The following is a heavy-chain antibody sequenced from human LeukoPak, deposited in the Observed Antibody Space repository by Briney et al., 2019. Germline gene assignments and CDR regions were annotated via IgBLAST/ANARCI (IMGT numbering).Heavy chain of an antibody. CDR3: AREPDYGGNPGYFDY. CDR2: ISSSSSYI. V-gene: IGHV3-21*01. Sequence: GGSLRLSCAASEFTFSSYSMNWVRQAPGKGLEWVSSISSSSSYIYYADSVKGRFTISRDNAKNSLYLQMNSLRAEDTAVYYCAREPDYGGNPGYFDYWGQGTLVTVSS. CDR1: EFTFSSYS. J-gene: IGHJ4*02. D-gene: IGHD4-23*01.